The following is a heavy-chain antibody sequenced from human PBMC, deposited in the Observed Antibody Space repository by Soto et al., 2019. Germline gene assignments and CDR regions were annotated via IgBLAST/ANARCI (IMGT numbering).Heavy chain of an antibody. V-gene: IGHV1-69*13. J-gene: IGHJ4*02. D-gene: IGHD6-19*01. CDR1: GGTFSSYA. CDR3: ARWGAPYSSGWYYFDY. CDR2: IIPIFGTA. Sequence: SVKVSCKASGGTFSSYAISWVRQAPGQGLEWMGGIIPIFGTANYAQKFQGRVTITADESTSTAYMELSSLRSEDTAVYYCARWGAPYSSGWYYFDYWGQGTLVTVSS.